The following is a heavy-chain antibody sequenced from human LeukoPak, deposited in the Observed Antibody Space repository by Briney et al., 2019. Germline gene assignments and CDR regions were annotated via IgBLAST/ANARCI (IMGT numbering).Heavy chain of an antibody. V-gene: IGHV3-30*18. CDR2: ISHDGSNK. CDR1: GFTFSSYG. J-gene: IGHJ4*02. Sequence: GGSLRLSCAASGFTFSSYGMHWVRQAPGKGLEWVAVISHDGSNKYYADSEKGRFTISRDNSKNTLYLQMNSLRAEDTAVYYCAKGGPSGLNSGWYMAVSNTQNDYWGQGTLVTVSS. D-gene: IGHD6-19*01. CDR3: AKGGPSGLNSGWYMAVSNTQNDY.